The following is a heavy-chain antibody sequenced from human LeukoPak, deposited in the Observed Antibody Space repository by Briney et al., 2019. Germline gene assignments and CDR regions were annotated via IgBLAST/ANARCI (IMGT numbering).Heavy chain of an antibody. J-gene: IGHJ5*02. D-gene: IGHD4-23*01. CDR3: ARTLYGGHNNWFDP. CDR1: GYTFTSYD. V-gene: IGHV1-8*03. CDR2: MNPNSGNT. Sequence: ASVTVSCKASGYTFTSYDINWVRQATGQGLEWMGWMNPNSGNTGYAQKFQGRVTITRNTSISTAYMELSSPRSDDTAVYYCARTLYGGHNNWFDPWGQGTLVTVSS.